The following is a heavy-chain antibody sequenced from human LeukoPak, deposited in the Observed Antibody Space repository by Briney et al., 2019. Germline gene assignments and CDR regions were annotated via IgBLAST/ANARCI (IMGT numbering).Heavy chain of an antibody. CDR2: INHSGST. D-gene: IGHD4-11*01. J-gene: IGHJ4*02. Sequence: PSETLSLTCAVYGGSFSGYYWSWIRQPPGKGLEWIGEINHSGSTNYNPSLKSRVTISVDTSKNQFSLKLSSVTAADTAVYYCARDVTTPSPVDYWGQGTLDTVSS. V-gene: IGHV4-34*01. CDR3: ARDVTTPSPVDY. CDR1: GGSFSGYY.